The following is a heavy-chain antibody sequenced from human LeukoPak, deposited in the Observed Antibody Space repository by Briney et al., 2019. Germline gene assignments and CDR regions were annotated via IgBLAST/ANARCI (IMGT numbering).Heavy chain of an antibody. D-gene: IGHD3-16*02. CDR2: INPSGGST. CDR3: ARDHDYVWGSYRYIGYYFDY. Sequence: ASVKVSCKASGYTFTSYYMHWVRQAPGQGLEWMGIINPSGGSTSYAQKFQGRVTMTRDTSTSTVYMELSSLRSEDTAVYYCARDHDYVWGSYRYIGYYFDYWGQGTLVTVSS. V-gene: IGHV1-46*01. CDR1: GYTFTSYY. J-gene: IGHJ4*02.